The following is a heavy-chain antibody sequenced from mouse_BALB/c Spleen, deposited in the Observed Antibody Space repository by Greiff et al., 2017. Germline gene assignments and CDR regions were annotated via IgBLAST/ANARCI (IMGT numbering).Heavy chain of an antibody. CDR1: GYSFTSYW. Sequence: VQLQQSGTVLARPGASVKMSCKASGYSFTSYWMHWVKQRPGQILEWIGAIYPGNSDTSYNQKFKGKAKLTAVTSASTAYMELSSLTNEDSAVYYCTRGYYGDYYAMDYWGQGTSVTVSS. D-gene: IGHD1-1*01. CDR3: TRGYYGDYYAMDY. CDR2: IYPGNSDT. V-gene: IGHV1-5*01. J-gene: IGHJ4*01.